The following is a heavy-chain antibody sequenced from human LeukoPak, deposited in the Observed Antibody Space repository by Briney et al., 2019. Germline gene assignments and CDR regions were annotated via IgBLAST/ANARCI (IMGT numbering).Heavy chain of an antibody. Sequence: SETLSLTCTVSGASISSYYWSWIRQPPGKGLEWIGYIYNSGSTNYNPALKSRVTISEDTSKNQISLKLSSVTAADTAVYYCARVRGYYDSSGYDYWGQGTLVTVSS. CDR3: ARVRGYYDSSGYDY. J-gene: IGHJ4*02. CDR1: GASISSYY. D-gene: IGHD3-22*01. V-gene: IGHV4-59*01. CDR2: IYNSGST.